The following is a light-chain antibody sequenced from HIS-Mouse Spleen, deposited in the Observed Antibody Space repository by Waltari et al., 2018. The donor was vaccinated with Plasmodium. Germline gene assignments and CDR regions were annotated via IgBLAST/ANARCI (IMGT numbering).Light chain of an antibody. V-gene: IGLV2-8*01. CDR2: EVS. CDR3: SSYAGSNNLV. Sequence: SALTPPPSASGSPGQSVTISCTGTSSDVGGYNYVSWYQQHPGKAPKLMIYEVSKRPSGVPDRFSGSKSGNTASLTVSGLQAEDEADYYCSSYAGSNNLVFG. CDR1: SSDVGGYNY. J-gene: IGLJ2*01.